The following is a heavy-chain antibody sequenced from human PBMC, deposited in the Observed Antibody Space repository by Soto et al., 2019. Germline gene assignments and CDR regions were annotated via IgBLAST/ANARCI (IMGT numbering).Heavy chain of an antibody. V-gene: IGHV1-46*03. CDR3: ARDLYCSGGSCYHYFDY. CDR2: INPSGGST. J-gene: IGHJ4*02. CDR1: GYTFTSYY. Sequence: QVQLVQSGAEVKKPGASVKVSCKASGYTFTSYYMHWVRQAPGQGLEWMGIINPSGGSTSYAQKFQGRVTMTRDTSTSTVYMELSSLRSEDTAVYYCARDLYCSGGSCYHYFDYWGQGTLVTVSS. D-gene: IGHD2-15*01.